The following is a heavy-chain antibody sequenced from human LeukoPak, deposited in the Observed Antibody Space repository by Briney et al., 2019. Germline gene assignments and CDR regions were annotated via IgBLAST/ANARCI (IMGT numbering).Heavy chain of an antibody. V-gene: IGHV4-59*01. D-gene: IGHD3-22*01. CDR2: IYYSGST. J-gene: IGHJ1*01. CDR3: ARGYRRSYYDSSGYYYFQH. Sequence: PSETLSLTCTVSGGSISSYYWSWIRQPPGKGLEWIGYIYYSGSTNYNPSLKSRVTISVDTSKNQFSLKLSSVTAADTAAYYCARGYRRSYYDSSGYYYFQHWGQGTPVTVSS. CDR1: GGSISSYY.